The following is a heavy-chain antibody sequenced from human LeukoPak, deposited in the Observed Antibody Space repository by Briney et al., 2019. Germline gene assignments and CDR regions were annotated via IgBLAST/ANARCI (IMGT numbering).Heavy chain of an antibody. CDR2: IYPGDSDT. V-gene: IGHV5-51*01. Sequence: GESLQISCKGSGYSFTSYCIGWVRQMPGKGVEWMGFIYPGDSDTTYSPSFRGQVTISADKSISTAYLQWSSLKASDTAMYYCARHRDLVRGVIRQIDFWGQGTLVTVSS. CDR3: ARHRDLVRGVIRQIDF. D-gene: IGHD3-10*01. CDR1: GYSFTSYC. J-gene: IGHJ4*02.